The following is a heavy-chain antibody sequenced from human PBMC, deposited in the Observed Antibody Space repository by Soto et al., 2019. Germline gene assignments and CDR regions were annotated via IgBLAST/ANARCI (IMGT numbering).Heavy chain of an antibody. D-gene: IGHD1-26*01. CDR3: ARDLIVGPYGLDV. V-gene: IGHV1-2*04. Sequence: VASVKVSCKASGYTFTGYYMHWVRQAPGQGLEWMGWINPNSGGTNYAQKFQGWVTMTRDTSISTAYMELSRLRSDDTAVYYCARDLIVGPYGLDVWGQGTTVTVSS. J-gene: IGHJ6*02. CDR1: GYTFTGYY. CDR2: INPNSGGT.